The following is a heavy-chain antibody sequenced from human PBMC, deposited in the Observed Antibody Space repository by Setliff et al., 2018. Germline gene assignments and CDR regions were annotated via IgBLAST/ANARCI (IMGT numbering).Heavy chain of an antibody. CDR3: ARASARDYYYYYGMDV. Sequence: KPSDTLSLTCTVPGGSISSHYWSWIRQPPGKGLEWIGSIYYSGSTNYNPSLKSRVTTSVDTSKNQFSLKLSSVTAADTAVYYCARASARDYYYYYGMDVWGQGTTVTVSS. D-gene: IGHD2-21*02. CDR1: GGSISSHY. V-gene: IGHV4-59*11. CDR2: IYYSGST. J-gene: IGHJ6*02.